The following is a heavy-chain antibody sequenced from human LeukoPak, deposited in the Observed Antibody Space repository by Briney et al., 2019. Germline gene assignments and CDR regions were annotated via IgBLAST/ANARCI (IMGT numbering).Heavy chain of an antibody. Sequence: GGSLRLSCAASGFIFSSNWMSWVRQAPGKGLEWVANIKQDGSEIYHMDSVKGRFTISRDNAKHALYLQMNSLRAGDTAVYYCARDRPGLYRDYWGQGTLVTVSS. CDR2: IKQDGSEI. CDR1: GFIFSSNW. D-gene: IGHD3/OR15-3a*01. V-gene: IGHV3-7*01. CDR3: ARDRPGLYRDY. J-gene: IGHJ4*02.